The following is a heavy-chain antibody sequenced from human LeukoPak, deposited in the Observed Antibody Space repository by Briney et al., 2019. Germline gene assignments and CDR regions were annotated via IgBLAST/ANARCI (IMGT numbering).Heavy chain of an antibody. Sequence: SSETLSLTCTVSGGSISSYYWSWIRQPPGKGLEWIGYIYYSGSTNYNPSLKSRVTISVDTSKNQFSLKLSSVTAADTAVYYCARVPYYYDSSGYPRYYFDYWGQGTLVTVSS. V-gene: IGHV4-59*01. J-gene: IGHJ4*02. CDR1: GGSISSYY. D-gene: IGHD3-22*01. CDR2: IYYSGST. CDR3: ARVPYYYDSSGYPRYYFDY.